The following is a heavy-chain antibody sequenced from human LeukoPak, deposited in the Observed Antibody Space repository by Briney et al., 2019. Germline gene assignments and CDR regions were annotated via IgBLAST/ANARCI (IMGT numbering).Heavy chain of an antibody. J-gene: IGHJ4*02. CDR2: IYYNGNT. CDR3: AREAGTTVTFDY. V-gene: IGHV4-31*03. Sequence: KSSQTLSLTCTVSGGSINSGGYYWSWIRQHPGKGLEWIGYIYYNGNTYYTPSLKSRVTISVDTSKNQFSLKLSSVTAADTAVYYCAREAGTTVTFDYWGQGTLVTVSS. D-gene: IGHD4-17*01. CDR1: GGSINSGGYY.